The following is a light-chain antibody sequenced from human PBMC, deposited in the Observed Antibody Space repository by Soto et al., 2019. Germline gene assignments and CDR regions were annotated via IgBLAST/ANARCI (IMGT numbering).Light chain of an antibody. CDR3: QQYNSFSRYT. J-gene: IGKJ2*01. Sequence: DIQMTQSPSTLSASVGDRVTISCRASQRISSCLAWYQQKPGKAPKVLIYMASSLETGVPSRFSGSGSGTEFTLTISSLQPDDFATYYCQQYNSFSRYTFGQGTKLEIK. CDR1: QRISSC. CDR2: MAS. V-gene: IGKV1-5*03.